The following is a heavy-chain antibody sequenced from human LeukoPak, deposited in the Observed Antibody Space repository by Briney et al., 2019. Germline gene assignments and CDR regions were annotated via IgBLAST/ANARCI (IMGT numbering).Heavy chain of an antibody. Sequence: GGSLRLSCAASGFTFSSYEMNWVRQAPGKGLEWVSYISSSGITIYYADSVKGRFTISRDNAQNSPYLQMNSLRAEDTAVYYCASGFYDSGGYPTDYWGQGTLVTVSS. CDR3: ASGFYDSGGYPTDY. J-gene: IGHJ4*02. CDR1: GFTFSSYE. D-gene: IGHD3-22*01. V-gene: IGHV3-48*03. CDR2: ISSSGITI.